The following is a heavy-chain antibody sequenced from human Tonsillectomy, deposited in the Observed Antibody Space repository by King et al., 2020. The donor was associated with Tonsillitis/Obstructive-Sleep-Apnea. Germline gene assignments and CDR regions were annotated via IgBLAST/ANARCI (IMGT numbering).Heavy chain of an antibody. CDR2: MNPNSGNT. J-gene: IGHJ6*03. Sequence: QLVQSGAEVKKPGASVKVSCKASGYTFTSYDINWVRQATGQGLEWMGWMNPNSGNTGYAQKFQGRVTITRNTSISTAYMELSSLRSEDTAVYYCSRRAYSGSDYYYYYYYMAVGAKGPTLPVSS. CDR3: SRRAYSGSDYYYYYYYMAV. CDR1: GYTFTSYD. D-gene: IGHD1-26*01. V-gene: IGHV1-8*01.